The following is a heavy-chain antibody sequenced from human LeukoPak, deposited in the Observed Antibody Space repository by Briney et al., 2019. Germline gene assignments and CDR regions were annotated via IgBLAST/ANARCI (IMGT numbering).Heavy chain of an antibody. CDR3: AREYCSGGSCYNDAFDI. CDR1: GFTFSSYS. J-gene: IGHJ3*02. D-gene: IGHD2-15*01. CDR2: ISSSSSYI. V-gene: IGHV3-21*01. Sequence: GGSLRLSCAASGFTFSSYSMNWVRQAPGKGLEWVSSISSSSSYIYYADSLKGRFTISRDNAKNSLYLQMNSLRAEDTAVYYCAREYCSGGSCYNDAFDIWGQGTMVTVSS.